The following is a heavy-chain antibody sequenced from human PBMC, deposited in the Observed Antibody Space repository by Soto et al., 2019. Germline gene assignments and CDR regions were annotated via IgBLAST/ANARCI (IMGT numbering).Heavy chain of an antibody. Sequence: XGSLKLSCAAAGFSFSDYALNWVRKAPGKGLDWIAHISFSGSTIYYADSVKGRFSISRDNSKNFLYLQMSGLRADDSAVYYCTRGAGFFYGVDVWGLGTTVTVSS. D-gene: IGHD3-10*01. J-gene: IGHJ6*02. CDR3: TRGAGFFYGVDV. CDR1: GFSFSDYA. V-gene: IGHV3-48*03. CDR2: ISFSGSTI.